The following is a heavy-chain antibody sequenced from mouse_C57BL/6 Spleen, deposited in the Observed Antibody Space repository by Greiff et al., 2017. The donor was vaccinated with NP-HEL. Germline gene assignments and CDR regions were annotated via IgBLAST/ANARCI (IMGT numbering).Heavy chain of an antibody. V-gene: IGHV1-82*01. CDR2: IYPGDGDT. Sequence: QVQLKQSGPELVKPGASVKISCKASGYAFSSSWMNWVKQRPGKGLEWIGRIYPGDGDTNYNGKFKGKATLTADKSSSTAYMQLSSLTSEDSAVYFCARFYSGYFDVWGTGTTVTVSS. CDR3: ARFYSGYFDV. D-gene: IGHD2-12*01. CDR1: GYAFSSSW. J-gene: IGHJ1*03.